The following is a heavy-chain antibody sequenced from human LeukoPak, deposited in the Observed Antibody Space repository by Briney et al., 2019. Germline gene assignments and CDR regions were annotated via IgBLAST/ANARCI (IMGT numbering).Heavy chain of an antibody. CDR2: IYYSGST. Sequence: SETLSLTCTVSGGSISSYYWSWIRQPPGKGLEWIGYIYYSGSTNYNPSLKSRVTISVDTSKNQFSLKLSSVIAADTAVYYCARGLPVAGFTDYWGQGTLVTVSS. D-gene: IGHD6-19*01. CDR1: GGSISSYY. CDR3: ARGLPVAGFTDY. V-gene: IGHV4-59*01. J-gene: IGHJ4*02.